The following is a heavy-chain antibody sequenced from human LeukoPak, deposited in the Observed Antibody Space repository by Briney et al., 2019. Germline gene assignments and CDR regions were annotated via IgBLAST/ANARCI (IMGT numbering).Heavy chain of an antibody. CDR3: ATLDTAMVVDDY. CDR1: GGTFSSYA. J-gene: IGHJ4*02. Sequence: ASVKVSCKASGGTFSSYAISWVRQAPGQGLEWMGGIIPIFGTANYAQKFQGRVTMTEDTSTDTAYMELSSLRSEDTAVYYCATLDTAMVVDDYWGQGTLVTVSS. CDR2: IIPIFGTA. D-gene: IGHD5-18*01. V-gene: IGHV1-69*06.